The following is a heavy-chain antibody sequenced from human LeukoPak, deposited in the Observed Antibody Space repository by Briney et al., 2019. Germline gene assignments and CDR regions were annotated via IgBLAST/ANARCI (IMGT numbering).Heavy chain of an antibody. D-gene: IGHD2-15*01. Sequence: GGSLRLSCAASGFTFSSYVMHWVRQAPGKGLEWVAVISYDGSNKYYADSVKGRFTISRDNSKNTLYLQMNSLRAEDTAVYYCARGVGDYWGQGTLVTVSS. CDR3: ARGVGDY. CDR2: ISYDGSNK. V-gene: IGHV3-30-3*01. J-gene: IGHJ4*02. CDR1: GFTFSSYV.